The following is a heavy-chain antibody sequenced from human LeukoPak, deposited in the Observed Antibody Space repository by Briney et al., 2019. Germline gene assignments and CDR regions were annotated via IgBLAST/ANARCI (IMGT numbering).Heavy chain of an antibody. Sequence: SETLSLTCTVSGGSISSSSYYWGWIRQPPGKGLEWIGSIYYGGSTYYNPSLKSRVTISVDTSKNQFSLKLSSVTAADTAVYYCARFVSGDGYFDYWGQGTLVTVSS. CDR1: GGSISSSSYY. CDR3: ARFVSGDGYFDY. D-gene: IGHD5-24*01. J-gene: IGHJ4*02. CDR2: IYYGGST. V-gene: IGHV4-39*01.